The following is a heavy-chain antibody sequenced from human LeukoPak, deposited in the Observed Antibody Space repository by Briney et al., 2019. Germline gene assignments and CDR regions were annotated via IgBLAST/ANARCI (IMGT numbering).Heavy chain of an antibody. CDR1: GFTVSRNY. Sequence: PGGSLRLSSAASGFTVSRNYMSWVRQAPGKGLEWVSVIYIDGNTYYADSVKGRFTISRDNAKNSLYLQMNSLRDEDTAVYYCATYDVFDIWGQGTMVTVSS. J-gene: IGHJ3*02. V-gene: IGHV3-66*01. CDR3: ATYDVFDI. CDR2: IYIDGNT.